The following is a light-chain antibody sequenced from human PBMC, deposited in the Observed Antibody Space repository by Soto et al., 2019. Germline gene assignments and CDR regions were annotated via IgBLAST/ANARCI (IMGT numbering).Light chain of an antibody. J-gene: IGKJ3*01. CDR3: QQYSNSPPEFT. CDR2: GAS. CDR1: QSISSRY. V-gene: IGKV3-20*01. Sequence: EIVLTQSPGTLSLSPGERATLSCRASQSISSRYLAWYQQRPGQAPRLLLFGASYRATGIPDRFSGSGSGTDFTLTISRLEPEDFAVYYCQQYSNSPPEFTFGPGTRVDSK.